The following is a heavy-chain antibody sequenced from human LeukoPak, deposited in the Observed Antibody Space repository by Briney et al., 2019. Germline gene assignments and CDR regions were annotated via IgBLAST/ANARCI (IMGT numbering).Heavy chain of an antibody. V-gene: IGHV1-3*01. CDR1: GCTFTSYA. Sequence: ASVKVSCKASGCTFTSYAMHWVRQAPGQRLEWMGWINAGNGNTKYSQKFQGRVTITRDTSASTAYMELGSLRSEDTAVYYCASPIVVVPAAGYYYYGMDVWGKGTAVTVSS. J-gene: IGHJ6*04. CDR2: INAGNGNT. CDR3: ASPIVVVPAAGYYYYGMDV. D-gene: IGHD2-2*01.